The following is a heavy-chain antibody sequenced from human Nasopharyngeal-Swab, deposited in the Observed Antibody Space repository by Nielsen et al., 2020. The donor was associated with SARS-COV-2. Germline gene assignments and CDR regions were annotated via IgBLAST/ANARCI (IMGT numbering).Heavy chain of an antibody. CDR3: AGAVSDTGWDY. D-gene: IGHD6-19*01. V-gene: IGHV4-59*13. Sequence: PGEGAEGMGYIYYSGNTNYSPSLKSRVTISVDTSRIQFYLKLSSVTAADTAVYSCAGAVSDTGWDYWGQGTLVTVSS. CDR2: IYYSGNT. J-gene: IGHJ4*02.